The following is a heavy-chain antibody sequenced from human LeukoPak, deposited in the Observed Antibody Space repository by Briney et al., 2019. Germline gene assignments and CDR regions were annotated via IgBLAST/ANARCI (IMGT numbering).Heavy chain of an antibody. Sequence: ASVKVSCKTSGYTFTNYGISWVRQAPGQGLEWMGWVSTSNPHTNYAPKFRGRVIMTIDTSTTTAYLEMRSLTSDDTAVYYCARDRFLWGLGNWFDLWGQGTPVTVTS. V-gene: IGHV1-18*01. CDR2: VSTSNPHT. CDR3: ARDRFLWGLGNWFDL. CDR1: GYTFTNYG. D-gene: IGHD3-3*01. J-gene: IGHJ5*02.